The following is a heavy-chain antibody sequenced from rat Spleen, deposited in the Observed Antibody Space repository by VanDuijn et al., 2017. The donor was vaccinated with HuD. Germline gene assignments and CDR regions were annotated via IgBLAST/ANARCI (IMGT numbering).Heavy chain of an antibody. CDR2: ISPSGVT. V-gene: IGHV5-19*01. D-gene: IGHD1-9*01. J-gene: IGHJ2*01. CDR3: ARRHYGYTDYFDY. Sequence: EVQMVESGGGLVQPGKSLKLSCAASGFTFSSNWLNWIRQAPTKGLEWVSSISPSGVTYYRDSVKGRFTISRDNAKSSLYLQMDSLRSEDTATYYCARRHYGYTDYFDYWGQGVMVTVSS. CDR1: GFTFSSNW.